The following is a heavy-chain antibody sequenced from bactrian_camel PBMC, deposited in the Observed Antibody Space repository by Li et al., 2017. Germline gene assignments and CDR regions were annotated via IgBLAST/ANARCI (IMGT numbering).Heavy chain of an antibody. Sequence: HVQLVESGGGSVQPGGSLRLSCIVSRYTVSDGYMGWFRQAPGKERREGVASIRTNAGSTNYAEAVRGRFTISQDKAKNTVYLQMNSLKPEDTGMYFCASHSGTLCSSWTRYSNWAQGTQVTVS. V-gene: IGHV3S53*01. J-gene: IGHJ4*01. CDR3: ASHSGTLCSSWTRYSN. CDR1: RYTVSDGY. D-gene: IGHD6*01. CDR2: IRTNAGST.